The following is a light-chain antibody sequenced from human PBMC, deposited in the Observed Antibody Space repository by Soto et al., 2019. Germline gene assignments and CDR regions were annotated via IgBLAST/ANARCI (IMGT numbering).Light chain of an antibody. CDR1: QGVSNN. V-gene: IGKV3-15*01. CDR2: GAS. CDR3: QQYNDGPRT. Sequence: EIVMTQSPATLSVSPGERATLSCRASQGVSNNLARYQQKPGQAPRLLFYGASTSATGIPARFSGSGSGTEFTLSISSLLTEEFDVSYCQQYNDGPRTFGQGPKVEIK. J-gene: IGKJ1*01.